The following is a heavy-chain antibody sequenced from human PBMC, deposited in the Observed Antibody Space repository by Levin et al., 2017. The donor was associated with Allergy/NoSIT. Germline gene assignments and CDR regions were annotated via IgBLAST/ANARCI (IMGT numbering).Heavy chain of an antibody. Sequence: SETLSLTCTVSGGSISSGGYYWSWIRQHPGKGLEWIGYIYYSGSTYYNPSLKSRVTISVDTSKNQFSLKLSSVTAADTAVYYCARGSAFVGWFDPWGQGTLVTVSS. CDR1: GGSISSGGYY. J-gene: IGHJ5*02. CDR3: ARGSAFVGWFDP. CDR2: IYYSGST. V-gene: IGHV4-31*03.